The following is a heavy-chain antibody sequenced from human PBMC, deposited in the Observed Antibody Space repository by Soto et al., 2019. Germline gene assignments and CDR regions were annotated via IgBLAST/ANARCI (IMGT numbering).Heavy chain of an antibody. CDR2: ISSSGSTI. CDR1: GYTFSDDY. D-gene: IGHD6-19*01. V-gene: IGHV3-11*01. J-gene: IGHJ4*02. Sequence: QVQLVESGGGLVKPGGSLRLSCAACGYTFSDDYMSWIRQAPGKGLEWVSYISSSGSTIYYADSVKGRFTISRDNAKNSLYLQMNSLRAEDTAVYYCARSRNEYSSGWEPTPDYWGQGTLVTDSS. CDR3: ARSRNEYSSGWEPTPDY.